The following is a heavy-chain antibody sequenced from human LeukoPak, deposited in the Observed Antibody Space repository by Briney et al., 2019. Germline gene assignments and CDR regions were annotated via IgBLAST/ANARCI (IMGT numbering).Heavy chain of an antibody. Sequence: GGSLRLSCAASGFTVSSNYIYSGGSTYYADSVKGRFTISRDNSKNTLYLQMNSLRAEDTAVYYSARDLNSSGSYNDAFDIWGQGTMVTVSS. V-gene: IGHV3-53*01. CDR1: GFTVSSNY. D-gene: IGHD6-19*01. J-gene: IGHJ3*02. CDR2: YSGGST. CDR3: ARDLNSSGSYNDAFDI.